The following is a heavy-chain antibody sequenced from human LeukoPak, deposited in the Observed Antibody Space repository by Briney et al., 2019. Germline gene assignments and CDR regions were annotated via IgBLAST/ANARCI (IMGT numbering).Heavy chain of an antibody. J-gene: IGHJ6*02. D-gene: IGHD3-3*01. CDR2: IKDDGSEK. CDR1: GFTFSSHW. CDR3: ARRGITISGVLVYHYSGLDV. Sequence: QPGGSLRLSCAGSGFTFSSHWTTWVRQAPGKGLEWVASIKDDGSEKHFLDSVNGRFAISRDSAKNSLYLQMSSLRAEDTAVYYCARRGITISGVLVYHYSGLDVWGQGTTVTVSS. V-gene: IGHV3-7*02.